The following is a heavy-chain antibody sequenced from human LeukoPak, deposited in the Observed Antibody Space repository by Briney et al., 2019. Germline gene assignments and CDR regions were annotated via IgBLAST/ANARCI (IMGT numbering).Heavy chain of an antibody. V-gene: IGHV1-3*01. CDR3: ARDRFCSSTSCPELVY. D-gene: IGHD2-2*01. Sequence: ASVKVSCKGSGYTFTNYAVHWVRQAPGRRLEWLGWINAGNGNTKYSQKFQGRVTITRDTSASTAYMELSSLRSEDTAVYYCARDRFCSSTSCPELVYWGQGTLVTVSS. CDR1: GYTFTNYA. J-gene: IGHJ4*02. CDR2: INAGNGNT.